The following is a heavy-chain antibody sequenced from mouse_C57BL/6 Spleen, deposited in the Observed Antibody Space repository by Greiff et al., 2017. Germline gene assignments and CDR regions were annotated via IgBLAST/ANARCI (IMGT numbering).Heavy chain of an antibody. CDR1: GYTFTNYW. Sequence: VQLQQSGAELVRPGASVKMSCKASGYTFTNYWMHWVKQRPGHGLEWIGDIDPGTGSTNYNQKFKGKATLTADKSSSTAYMQLSSLTSEDSAIYYCARCDCYYNIYSYFDDWGTGTTVTVSS. J-gene: IGHJ1*03. D-gene: IGHD2-12*01. CDR3: ARCDCYYNIYSYFDD. CDR2: IDPGTGST. V-gene: IGHV1-63*01.